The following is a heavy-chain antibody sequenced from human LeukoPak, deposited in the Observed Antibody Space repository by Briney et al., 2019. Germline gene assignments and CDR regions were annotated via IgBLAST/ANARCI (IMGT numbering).Heavy chain of an antibody. CDR1: GFTFSSYW. D-gene: IGHD3-22*01. CDR2: INSDGSST. Sequence: GGSLRLSCAASGFTFSSYWMHWVRQTPGMGLVWVSRINSDGSSTTYADSVKGRFTISRDNANNTLYLQMNSIRAGDTAVYYCARSFYYDNSGYYSPFDYWGQGTLVSVSS. J-gene: IGHJ4*02. CDR3: ARSFYYDNSGYYSPFDY. V-gene: IGHV3-74*01.